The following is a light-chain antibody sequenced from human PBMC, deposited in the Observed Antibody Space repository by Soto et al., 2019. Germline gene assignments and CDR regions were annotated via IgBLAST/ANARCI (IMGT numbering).Light chain of an antibody. J-gene: IGKJ2*01. CDR1: QTISTW. V-gene: IGKV1-5*01. CDR3: QHYHSYSNT. Sequence: DIQMTQSPSTLSASVGDRVTITCRASQTISTWLAWYQHKPGRHPKLLIFDVSTLGSGVPSRFRGSGSGTEFTLTITNLQPDGFATYYCQHYHSYSNTFGQGTKLDIK. CDR2: DVS.